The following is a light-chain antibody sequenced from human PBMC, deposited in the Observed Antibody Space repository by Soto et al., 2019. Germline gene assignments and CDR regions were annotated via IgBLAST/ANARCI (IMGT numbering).Light chain of an antibody. V-gene: IGKV3-15*01. CDR1: QSVSSN. J-gene: IGKJ1*01. Sequence: EIVMTQSPATLSVSPGERATLSCRASQSVSSNLAWYQQKPGQSPRLLIYGTSTRATCIPGRFSGSGSGTEFTLTISSLQSEDFAVYYCHQYNFWPTFGQGTKVEIK. CDR3: HQYNFWPT. CDR2: GTS.